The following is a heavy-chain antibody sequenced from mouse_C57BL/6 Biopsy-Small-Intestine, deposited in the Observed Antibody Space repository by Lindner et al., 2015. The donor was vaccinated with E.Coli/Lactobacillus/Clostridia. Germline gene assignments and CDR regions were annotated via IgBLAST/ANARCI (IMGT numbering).Heavy chain of an antibody. V-gene: IGHV1-80*01. Sequence: VQLQESGAELVKPGASVKISCKAFGYAFSNYWMNWVKQRPGKGLEWIGQIYPGDGNTHYNGKFQGKATLTADKSSSTAYLQLSSLTSEDSAVYFCAITTVVAGDYWGQGTTLTVSS. CDR2: IYPGDGNT. D-gene: IGHD1-1*01. CDR1: GYAFSNYW. CDR3: AITTVVAGDY. J-gene: IGHJ2*01.